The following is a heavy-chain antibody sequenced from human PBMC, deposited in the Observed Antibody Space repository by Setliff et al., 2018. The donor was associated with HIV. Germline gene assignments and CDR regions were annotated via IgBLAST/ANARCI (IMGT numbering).Heavy chain of an antibody. Sequence: GGSLRLSCAVSGFTFSSYSMNWVRQAPGKGLEWVSYISSSSSTIYYADSVKGRFTISRDNAKNSLYLQMNSLRAEDTAVYYCARDGVVVVATGKPLINWFDPWGQGTLVTVSS. CDR3: ARDGVVVVATGKPLINWFDP. CDR2: ISSSSSTI. J-gene: IGHJ5*02. V-gene: IGHV3-48*01. CDR1: GFTFSSYS. D-gene: IGHD2-15*01.